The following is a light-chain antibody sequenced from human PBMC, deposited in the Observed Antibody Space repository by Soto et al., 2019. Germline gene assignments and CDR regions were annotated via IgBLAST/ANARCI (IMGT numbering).Light chain of an antibody. CDR3: QQYYSVPRT. J-gene: IGKJ1*01. Sequence: DIVMTQSPDSLAVSLGERATINCKSSQSVLYSSDNRNYLAWYQQKPRQPPKLLIYWASTRESGAPDRFSGSGSGTDFSLTISSLQAEDVAVYYCQQYYSVPRTFGQGTKVEVK. CDR1: QSVLYSSDNRNY. V-gene: IGKV4-1*01. CDR2: WAS.